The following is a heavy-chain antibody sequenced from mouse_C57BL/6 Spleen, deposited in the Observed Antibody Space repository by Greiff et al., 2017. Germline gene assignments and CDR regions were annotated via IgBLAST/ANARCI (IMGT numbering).Heavy chain of an antibody. CDR1: GFTFSDYG. Sequence: EVKLEESGGGLVKPGGSLKLSCAASGFTFSDYGMHWVRQAPEKGLEWVAYISSGSSTIYYADTVKGRFTISRDNAKNTLFLQMTSLRSEDTAMYYCAKSTMITTLFDYWGQGTTLTVSS. D-gene: IGHD2-4*01. V-gene: IGHV5-17*01. CDR2: ISSGSSTI. CDR3: AKSTMITTLFDY. J-gene: IGHJ2*01.